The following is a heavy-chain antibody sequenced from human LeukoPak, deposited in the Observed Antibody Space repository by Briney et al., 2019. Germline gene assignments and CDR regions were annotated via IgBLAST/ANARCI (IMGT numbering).Heavy chain of an antibody. Sequence: SETLSLTCTVSGGSISSSRYYWGWIRQSPGKGLEWIGTIFYAGSTYYNPSLKSRVTMSVDTSRNSFSLELTSVTAADTAVYFCARQWPTSLVNNWFDPWGQGTLVTVSS. CDR3: ARQWPTSLVNNWFDP. CDR1: GGSISSSRYY. D-gene: IGHD2-8*02. V-gene: IGHV4-39*01. CDR2: IFYAGST. J-gene: IGHJ5*02.